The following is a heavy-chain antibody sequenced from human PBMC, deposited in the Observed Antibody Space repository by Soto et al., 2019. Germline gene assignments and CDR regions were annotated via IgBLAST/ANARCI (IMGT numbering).Heavy chain of an antibody. Sequence: SETLSLTCTVSGGSVSSGSYYWSWIRQPPGKGLERIGYIYYSGSTNYNPSLKGRVTISVDTSKNQFSLKLSSVTAADTAVYYCARDPRKVGIFAVVMRYFDYWGQGTLVTVSS. V-gene: IGHV4-61*01. D-gene: IGHD3-3*01. J-gene: IGHJ4*02. CDR3: ARDPRKVGIFAVVMRYFDY. CDR2: IYYSGST. CDR1: GGSVSSGSYY.